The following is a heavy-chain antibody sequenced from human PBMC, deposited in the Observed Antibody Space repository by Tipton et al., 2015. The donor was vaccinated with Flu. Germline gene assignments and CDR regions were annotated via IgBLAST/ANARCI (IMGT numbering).Heavy chain of an antibody. CDR2: IYYSGST. Sequence: LRLSCTVSGGSISSSSYYWGWIRQPPGKGLEWIGSIYYSGSTYYNPSLKSRVTISVDTSKNHFSLKLSSVTAADTAVYYCARGRGYYYDFDYWGQGTLVTVSS. J-gene: IGHJ4*02. D-gene: IGHD3-22*01. V-gene: IGHV4-39*02. CDR3: ARGRGYYYDFDY. CDR1: GGSISSSSYY.